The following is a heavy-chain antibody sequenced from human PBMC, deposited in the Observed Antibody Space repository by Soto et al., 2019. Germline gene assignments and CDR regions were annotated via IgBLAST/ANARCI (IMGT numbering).Heavy chain of an antibody. Sequence: PSETLSLTCAVSGGSISSSNWWSWVRQPPGKGLEWIGEIYYSGSTNYNPSLKSRVTISVDTSKNQFSLNLNSVTAADAAVYYCARHSGSYFRDYWGQGTLVTVSS. D-gene: IGHD1-26*01. CDR2: IYYSGST. CDR3: ARHSGSYFRDY. V-gene: IGHV4-4*02. CDR1: GGSISSSNW. J-gene: IGHJ4*02.